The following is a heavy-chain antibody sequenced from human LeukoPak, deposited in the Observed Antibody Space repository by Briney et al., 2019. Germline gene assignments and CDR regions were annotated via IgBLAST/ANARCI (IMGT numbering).Heavy chain of an antibody. CDR3: ARAQADDYDFWSGFRFDP. D-gene: IGHD3-3*01. CDR1: GYTFTSYY. CDR2: INPSGGST. V-gene: IGHV1-46*01. J-gene: IGHJ5*02. Sequence: ASVKVSCKASGYTFTSYYMHWVRQAPGQGLEWMGVINPSGGSTSYAQKFQGRVTMTRDMSTSTVYMELSSLRSEDTAVYYCARAQADDYDFWSGFRFDPWGQGTLVTVSS.